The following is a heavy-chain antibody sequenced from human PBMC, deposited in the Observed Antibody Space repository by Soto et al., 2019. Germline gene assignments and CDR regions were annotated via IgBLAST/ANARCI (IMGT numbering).Heavy chain of an antibody. CDR1: GGSISSYY. V-gene: IGHV4-59*01. D-gene: IGHD3-10*01. CDR3: ARVVRGVKTYYYYGMDV. Sequence: PSETLSLTCTVSGGSISSYYWSWIRQPPGKGLEWIGYIYYSGSTNYNPSLKSRVTISVDTSKNQFSLKLSSVTAADTAVYYCARVVRGVKTYYYYGMDVWGQGTTVT. CDR2: IYYSGST. J-gene: IGHJ6*02.